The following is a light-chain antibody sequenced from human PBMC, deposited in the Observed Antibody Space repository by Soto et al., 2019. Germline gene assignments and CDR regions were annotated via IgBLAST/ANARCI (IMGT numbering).Light chain of an antibody. CDR2: GAS. J-gene: IGKJ2*01. Sequence: EIVMTQSTATLSVSPGERATLSCRASQSVSSKLAWYQQKPGQAPRLLIYGASTRATGIPARFSGSGSGTEFTLTISSLQSEDFAVYYCQQYNKWYTFGQGTKLEIK. CDR3: QQYNKWYT. CDR1: QSVSSK. V-gene: IGKV3-15*01.